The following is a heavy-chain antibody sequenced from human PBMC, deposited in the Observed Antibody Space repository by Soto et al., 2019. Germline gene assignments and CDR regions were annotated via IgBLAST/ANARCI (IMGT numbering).Heavy chain of an antibody. J-gene: IGHJ4*02. V-gene: IGHV1-2*02. CDR3: ARQLAYCGGDCYTEPVDY. CDR1: GYTFTRYY. Sequence: ASVKVSCKTSGYTFTRYYIHWVRQPPGQGLEWMGWINPNSGDTKYAQRFQGRVTMTKDTSITTAYMELTRLRSDDTAVYFCARQLAYCGGDCYTEPVDYWGQGTLVTVSS. D-gene: IGHD2-21*02. CDR2: INPNSGDT.